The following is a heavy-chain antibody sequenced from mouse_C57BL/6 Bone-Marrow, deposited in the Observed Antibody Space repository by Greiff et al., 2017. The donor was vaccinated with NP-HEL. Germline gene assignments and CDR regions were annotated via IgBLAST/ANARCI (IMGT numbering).Heavy chain of an antibody. CDR1: GYTFTEYT. CDR2: FYPGSGSI. J-gene: IGHJ3*01. CDR3: ARHELLYYYGSTPWFAY. V-gene: IGHV1-62-2*01. D-gene: IGHD1-1*01. Sequence: QVQLQQSGAELVKPGASVKLSCKASGYTFTEYTIHWVKQRSGQGLEWIGWFYPGSGSIKYNEKFKDKATLTADKSSSTVYMELSRLTSEDSAVYFCARHELLYYYGSTPWFAYWGQGTLVTVSA.